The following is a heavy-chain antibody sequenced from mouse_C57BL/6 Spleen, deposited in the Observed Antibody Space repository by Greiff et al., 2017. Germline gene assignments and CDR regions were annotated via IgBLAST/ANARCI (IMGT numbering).Heavy chain of an antibody. V-gene: IGHV5-4*01. Sequence: EVHLVESGGGLVKPGGSLKLSCAASGFTFSSYAMSWVRQTPEKRLAWVATISDGGSYTYYPDNVKGRFTISRDNAKNNLYLQMSHLKSEDTAMYYCARDGLYYGNYNAMDYWGQGTSVTVSS. CDR1: GFTFSSYA. J-gene: IGHJ4*01. CDR2: ISDGGSYT. CDR3: ARDGLYYGNYNAMDY. D-gene: IGHD2-1*01.